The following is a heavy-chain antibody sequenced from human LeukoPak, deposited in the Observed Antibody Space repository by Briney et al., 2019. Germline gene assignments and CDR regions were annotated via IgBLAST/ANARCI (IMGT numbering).Heavy chain of an antibody. V-gene: IGHV1-18*01. D-gene: IGHD3-10*01. CDR2: ISAYNGNT. J-gene: IGHJ4*02. CDR3: ARDHGGVRGVIVNYCFDY. CDR1: GYTFTSYG. Sequence: ASVKVPCKASGYTFTSYGISWVRQAPGQGLEWMGWISAYNGNTNYAQKLQGRVTMTTDTSTSTAYMELRSLRSDDTAVYYCARDHGGVRGVIVNYCFDYWGQGTLVTVSS.